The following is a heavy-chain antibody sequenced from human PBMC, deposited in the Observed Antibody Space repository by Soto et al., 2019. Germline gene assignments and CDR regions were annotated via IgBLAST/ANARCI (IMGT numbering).Heavy chain of an antibody. J-gene: IGHJ5*02. D-gene: IGHD4-17*01. CDR3: ARSTTVVADWFDP. V-gene: IGHV3-23*01. CDR2: ISSSGGST. Sequence: EVQLLESGGGLVQRGGSLRLSCAASGFTFSNFAMSWVRQAPGKGLEWVATISSSGGSTYYADSVRGRFTISRDSSKNTLYMQMKSLRAEDTAVYHCARSTTVVADWFDPWGQGTLVTVSS. CDR1: GFTFSNFA.